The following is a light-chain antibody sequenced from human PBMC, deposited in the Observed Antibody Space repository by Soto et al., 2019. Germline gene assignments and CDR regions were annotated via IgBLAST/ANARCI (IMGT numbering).Light chain of an antibody. V-gene: IGKV3-15*01. CDR2: GAS. J-gene: IGKJ4*01. Sequence: EIVLTQSPGTLALSPGERATLSCRASQSVTSTHLAWYQQKPGQAPRLLIYGASTRATGFPARFSGSGSGTEFTLTISSLQSEDFAVYYCQQYKNWPLTFGGGTKVDI. CDR3: QQYKNWPLT. CDR1: QSVTSTH.